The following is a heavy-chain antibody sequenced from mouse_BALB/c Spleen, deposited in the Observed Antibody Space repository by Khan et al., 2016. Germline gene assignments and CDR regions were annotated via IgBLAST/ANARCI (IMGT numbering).Heavy chain of an antibody. CDR2: IDPENGNT. D-gene: IGHD2-2*01. Sequence: VQLQQSGAELVRPGALVKLSCKASGFNIKDYYMHWVKLRPEQGLEWIGGIDPENGNTIYDSKFQGKASITADTSSNTAYMQLSSLTSEDTAVYFCTRGGYDYWGQGTTLTVSS. CDR1: GFNIKDYY. CDR3: TRGGYDY. V-gene: IGHV14-1*02. J-gene: IGHJ2*01.